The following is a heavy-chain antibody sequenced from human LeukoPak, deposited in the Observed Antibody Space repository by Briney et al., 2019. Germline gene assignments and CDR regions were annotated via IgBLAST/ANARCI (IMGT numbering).Heavy chain of an antibody. V-gene: IGHV4-4*02. CDR2: IYHSGST. CDR3: GRGVSDY. Sequence: PSGTLSLTCAVSGGSISSGDWWSWVRQPPGKGLEWIGEIYHSGSTNHNPSLKNRVTISVDKSKNQFSLKLSSVTAADTAVYYCGRGVSDYWGQGIVVTVSS. J-gene: IGHJ4*02. CDR1: GGSISSGDW.